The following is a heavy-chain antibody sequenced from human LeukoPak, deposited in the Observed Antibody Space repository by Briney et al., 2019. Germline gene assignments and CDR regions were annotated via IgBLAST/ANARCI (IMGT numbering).Heavy chain of an antibody. Sequence: GGSLRLSCAASGFTFSSCGMHWVRQAPGKGLEWVGVVSFDESNKYYSDSVKGRFTISRDNSKNTLYLQMNSLRGDDTAVYYCAKDRGSSWYGVFDYWGQGTLVTVSS. D-gene: IGHD6-13*01. V-gene: IGHV3-30*18. CDR2: VSFDESNK. CDR3: AKDRGSSWYGVFDY. J-gene: IGHJ4*02. CDR1: GFTFSSCG.